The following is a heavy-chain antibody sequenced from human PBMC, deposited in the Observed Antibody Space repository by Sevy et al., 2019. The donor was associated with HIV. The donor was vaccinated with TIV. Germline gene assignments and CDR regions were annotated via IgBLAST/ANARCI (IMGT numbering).Heavy chain of an antibody. D-gene: IGHD6-6*01. Sequence: GESLKISCKGSGYSFSTYWIGWVRQMPGKGLEWMGIIYPGDSDTRYSLSFQGQVTISADKSINTAFLQWSSLKASDTAIYYCARRSSSSELGHALDVWGQGTTVTVSS. CDR1: GYSFSTYW. CDR3: ARRSSSSELGHALDV. J-gene: IGHJ6*02. CDR2: IYPGDSDT. V-gene: IGHV5-51*01.